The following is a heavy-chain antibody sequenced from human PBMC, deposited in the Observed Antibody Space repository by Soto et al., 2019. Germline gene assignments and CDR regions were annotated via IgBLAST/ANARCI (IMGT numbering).Heavy chain of an antibody. CDR3: ARRGDGYNAGYYYGLDV. CDR1: GYDFSNYW. Sequence: EVQLLQSGAEVKKPGESLKISCKGSGYDFSNYWIGWLRQKPGKGLEWMGIIYPGCPDPRYSPSFQGQVTISADKSISTAYLQWGSLKASDTAKYYCARRGDGYNAGYYYGLDVWVQGTTVTVSS. CDR2: IYPGCPDP. D-gene: IGHD5-12*01. V-gene: IGHV5-51*01. J-gene: IGHJ6*02.